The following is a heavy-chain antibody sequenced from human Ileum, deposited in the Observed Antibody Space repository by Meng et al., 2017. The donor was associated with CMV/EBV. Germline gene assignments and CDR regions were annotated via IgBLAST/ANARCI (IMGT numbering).Heavy chain of an antibody. V-gene: IGHV1-18*01. CDR1: GDPFTNSG. CDR3: ARVQLSGVFDY. CDR2: INTYNDNS. D-gene: IGHD1-26*01. Sequence: QVDLVRSGTEVKKPGASVKVSCKTSGDPFTNSGITWVRQAPGQGLEWMGWINTYNDNSNSAQKFQDRFTMTKDTSTRTDHMELRSLTSDDTAVYYCARVQLSGVFDYWGQGTLVTVSS. J-gene: IGHJ4*02.